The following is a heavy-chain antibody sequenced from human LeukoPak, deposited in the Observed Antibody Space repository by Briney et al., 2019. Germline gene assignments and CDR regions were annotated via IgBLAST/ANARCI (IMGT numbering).Heavy chain of an antibody. Sequence: ASVSVSCKASGFTFTSSAVQCVRQARGQRLEWIGWIVVGSGNTNYAQKFQERVTITRDKSTNTAYMELSSLRSEDTAVYYCAAPTYGDYNYYNGMDVWGQGTTVTVSS. D-gene: IGHD4-17*01. J-gene: IGHJ6*02. CDR3: AAPTYGDYNYYNGMDV. CDR2: IVVGSGNT. CDR1: GFTFTSSA. V-gene: IGHV1-58*01.